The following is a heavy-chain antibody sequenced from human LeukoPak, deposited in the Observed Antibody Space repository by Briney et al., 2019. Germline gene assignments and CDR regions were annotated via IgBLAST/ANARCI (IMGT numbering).Heavy chain of an antibody. J-gene: IGHJ4*02. V-gene: IGHV3-74*01. CDR1: GFTFSSSW. CDR2: INSDGSST. CDR3: ARGGYSSSWYHFDY. D-gene: IGHD6-13*01. Sequence: GGSLRLSCAASGFTFSSSWMHWVRQAPGKGLVWVSRINSDGSSTSYADSVKGRFTVSRDNSKNTLFLHMNSLRAEDTAVYYCARGGYSSSWYHFDYWGQGTLVTVSS.